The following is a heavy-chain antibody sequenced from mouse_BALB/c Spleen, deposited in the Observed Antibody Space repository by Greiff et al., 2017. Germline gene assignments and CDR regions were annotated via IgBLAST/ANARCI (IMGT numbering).Heavy chain of an antibody. CDR3: ARGGAITTATYAMDY. CDR1: GYTFTSYV. CDR2: INPYNDGT. Sequence: EVQLQQSGPELVKPGASVKMSCKASGYTFTSYVMHWVKQKPGQGLEWIGYINPYNDGTKYNEKFKGKATLTSDKSSSTAYMELSSLTSEDSAVYYCARGGAITTATYAMDYWGQGTSVTVSS. V-gene: IGHV1-14*01. D-gene: IGHD1-2*01. J-gene: IGHJ4*01.